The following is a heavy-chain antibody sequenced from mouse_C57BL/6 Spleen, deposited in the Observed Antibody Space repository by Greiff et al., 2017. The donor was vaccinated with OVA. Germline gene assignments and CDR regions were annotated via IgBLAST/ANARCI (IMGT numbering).Heavy chain of an antibody. Sequence: QVQLQQPGAELVKPGASVKLSCKASGYTFTSYWMQWVKQRPGQGLEWIGEIDPSDSYTNYNQKFKGKATLTVDTSSSTAYMQLSSLTSEDAAVYYCARDSLMDYWGEGTSVTVSS. CDR3: ARDSLMDY. D-gene: IGHD2-12*01. CDR2: IDPSDSYT. CDR1: GYTFTSYW. V-gene: IGHV1-50*01. J-gene: IGHJ4*01.